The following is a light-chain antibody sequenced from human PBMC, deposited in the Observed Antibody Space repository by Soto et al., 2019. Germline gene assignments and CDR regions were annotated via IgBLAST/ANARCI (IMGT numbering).Light chain of an antibody. CDR3: SSYTSSSTPI. Sequence: QSALTQPASVSGSPGQSITISCTGTSSDVAGYNYVSWYQQHPGKAPKLMIYDVSNRPSGVSNRFSGSKSGNTASLTISGLQAEYEADYYCSSYTSSSTPIFGGGTKLTVL. CDR2: DVS. CDR1: SSDVAGYNY. V-gene: IGLV2-14*01. J-gene: IGLJ2*01.